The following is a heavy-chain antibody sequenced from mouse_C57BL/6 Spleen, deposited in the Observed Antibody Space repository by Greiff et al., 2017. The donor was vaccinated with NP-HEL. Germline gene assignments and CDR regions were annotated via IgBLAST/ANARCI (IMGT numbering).Heavy chain of an antibody. D-gene: IGHD1-1*01. V-gene: IGHV5-4*01. J-gene: IGHJ1*03. Sequence: VQRVESGGGLVKPGGSLKLSCAASGFTFSSYAMSWVRQTPEKRLEWVATISDGGSYTYYPANVKGRFPISRDNAKNNLYLQMSHLKSEDTAMYYCARDNGSSYGGGYFDVWGTGTTVTVSS. CDR3: ARDNGSSYGGGYFDV. CDR2: ISDGGSYT. CDR1: GFTFSSYA.